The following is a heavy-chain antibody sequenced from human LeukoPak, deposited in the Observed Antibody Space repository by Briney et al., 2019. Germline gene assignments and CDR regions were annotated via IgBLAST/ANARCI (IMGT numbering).Heavy chain of an antibody. CDR1: GGSISSYY. Sequence: SETLSLTCTVSGGSISSYYWSWIRQPAGKGLEWIGRIYTSGSTNYNPSLKSRVTMSVDTSKNQFSLKLSSVTAADTAVYYCAGSIAVAVHNWFDPWGQGTLVTVSS. V-gene: IGHV4-4*07. CDR2: IYTSGST. CDR3: AGSIAVAVHNWFDP. J-gene: IGHJ5*02. D-gene: IGHD6-19*01.